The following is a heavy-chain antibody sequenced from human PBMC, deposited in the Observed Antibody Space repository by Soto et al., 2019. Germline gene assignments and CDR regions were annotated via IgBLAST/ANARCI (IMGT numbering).Heavy chain of an antibody. CDR3: AKGGLYISSSWYECY. CDR1: GFTFSNYA. D-gene: IGHD6-13*01. Sequence: EVQLLESGGGLVQPGGSLRLSCAASGFTFSNYAMSWVRQAPGKGLEWVSSISGSGGSTYNADSVKGRFTISRDNSNNTLSLQMNSLRAEDTAVYYCAKGGLYISSSWYECYWAQVPMATLSS. CDR2: ISGSGGST. V-gene: IGHV3-23*01. J-gene: IGHJ1*01.